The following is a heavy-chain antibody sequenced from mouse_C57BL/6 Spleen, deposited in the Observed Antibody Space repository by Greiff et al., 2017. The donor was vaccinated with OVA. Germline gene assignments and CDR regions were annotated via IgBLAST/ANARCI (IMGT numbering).Heavy chain of an antibody. CDR2: INYDGSST. D-gene: IGHD2-5*01. CDR3: ARDYSSYAMDY. CDR1: GFTFSDYY. V-gene: IGHV5-16*01. Sequence: EVQRVESEGGLVQPGSSMKLSCTASGFTFSDYYMAWVRQVPEKGLEWVANINYDGSSTYYLDSLKSRFIISRDNAKNILYLQMSSLKSEDTATYYCARDYSSYAMDYWGQGTSVTVSS. J-gene: IGHJ4*01.